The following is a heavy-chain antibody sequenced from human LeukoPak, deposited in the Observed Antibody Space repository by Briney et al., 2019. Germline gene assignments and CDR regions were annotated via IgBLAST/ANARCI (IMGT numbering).Heavy chain of an antibody. Sequence: PGGSLRLSCAASGNYWMHWVRQAPGKGLVWVSHINDDGSWTTYADSVKGRFTVSRDNAKNTLYLQVNNLRAEDTAVYYCVSFYETYWGRGTLVTVSS. D-gene: IGHD2-2*01. J-gene: IGHJ4*02. CDR3: VSFYETY. CDR2: INDDGSWT. CDR1: GNYW. V-gene: IGHV3-74*01.